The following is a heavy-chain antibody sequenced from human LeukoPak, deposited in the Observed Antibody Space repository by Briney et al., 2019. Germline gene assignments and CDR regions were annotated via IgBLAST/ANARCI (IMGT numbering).Heavy chain of an antibody. D-gene: IGHD1-1*01. CDR2: IKEDGSAT. CDR1: GFTFSTYW. Sequence: PGGSLRLSCAASGFTFSTYWMTWVRQAPGKGPEWEANIKEDGSATYYVDSVKGRFTISRDNAKKSLYLQMNSLRAEDTAVYYCARDSPGYLAYDSWGQGTLVTVSS. J-gene: IGHJ4*02. CDR3: ARDSPGYLAYDS. V-gene: IGHV3-7*04.